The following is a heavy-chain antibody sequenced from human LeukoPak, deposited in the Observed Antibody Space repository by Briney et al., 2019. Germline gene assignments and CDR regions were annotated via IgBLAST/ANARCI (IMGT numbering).Heavy chain of an antibody. D-gene: IGHD6-19*01. CDR1: GYTFTSYY. J-gene: IGHJ6*02. CDR3: ARAAAGRPYYYYGMDV. V-gene: IGHV1-46*01. CDR2: INPSGGST. Sequence: GASVKVSCKASGYTFTSYYMHWVRQAPEQGLEWMGIINPSGGSTSYAQKFQGRVTMTRDTSTSTVYMELSSLRSEDTAVYYCARAAAGRPYYYYGMDVWGQGTTVTVSS.